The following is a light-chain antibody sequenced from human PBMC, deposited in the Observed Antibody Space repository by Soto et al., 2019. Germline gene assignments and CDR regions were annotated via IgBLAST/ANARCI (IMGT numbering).Light chain of an antibody. CDR2: AAS. V-gene: IGKV1-39*01. CDR3: QQSYSPPQWK. CDR1: QSISSY. Sequence: DIQMTQSPSSLSASVGDRVTITCRASQSISSYLNWYQQKPGKAPKLLIYAASSLQSGVPSRFSGSGSGKDFTLTISSLQPEDFANYYCQQSYSPPQWKFGQGTKADI. J-gene: IGKJ1*01.